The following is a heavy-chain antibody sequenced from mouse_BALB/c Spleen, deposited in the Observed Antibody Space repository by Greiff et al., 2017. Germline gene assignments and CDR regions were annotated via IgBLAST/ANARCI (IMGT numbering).Heavy chain of an antibody. CDR2: ISSGSSTI. CDR3: ATIYYGNYGYAMDY. CDR1: GFTFSSFG. V-gene: IGHV5-17*02. Sequence: EVKLVESGGGLVQPGGSRKLSCAASGFTFSSFGMHWVRQAPEKGLEWVAYISSGSSTIYYADTVKGRFTISRDNPKNTLFLQMTSLRSEDTAMYYCATIYYGNYGYAMDYWGQGTSVTVSS. J-gene: IGHJ4*01. D-gene: IGHD2-1*01.